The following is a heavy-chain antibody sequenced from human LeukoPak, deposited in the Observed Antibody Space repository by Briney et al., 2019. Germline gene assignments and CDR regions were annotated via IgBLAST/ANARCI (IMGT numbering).Heavy chain of an antibody. CDR1: GCAITTTDFD. V-gene: IGHV4-39*01. CDR3: ARFKGGTGFDY. CDR2: ISSRGRS. Sequence: PSETLSLTCALTGCAITTTDFDWAWVRQPLRQVFECIATISSRGRSYYYPFLMSRVTICVDTSKPQFSLDVTSVTAADTGFFYCARFKGGTGFDYWGRGILVIVS. J-gene: IGHJ4*02. D-gene: IGHD1-26*01.